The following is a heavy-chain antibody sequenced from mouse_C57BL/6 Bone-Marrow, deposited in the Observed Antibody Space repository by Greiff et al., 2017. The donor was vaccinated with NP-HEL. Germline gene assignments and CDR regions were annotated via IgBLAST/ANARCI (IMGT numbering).Heavy chain of an antibody. CDR2: ISPGSGSP. V-gene: IGHV1-55*01. CDR1: GYTFTSYW. Sequence: QVQLQQPGAELVKPGASVKMSCKASGYTFTSYWITWVKQRPGPGLEWIGDISPGSGSPNYNEKFKRKGTLTVYTSSSTAYMQLSNLTSEDSAVYYCARWGGYYAYWGQGTLVTVSA. J-gene: IGHJ3*01. CDR3: ARWGGYYAY. D-gene: IGHD2-3*01.